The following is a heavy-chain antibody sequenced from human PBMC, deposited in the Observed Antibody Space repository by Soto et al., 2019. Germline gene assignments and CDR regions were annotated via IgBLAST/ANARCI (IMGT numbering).Heavy chain of an antibody. D-gene: IGHD1-1*01. CDR3: ARQADNVCGVRECGFHV. CDR2: IYYSGTT. V-gene: IGHV4-39*01. CDR1: GGSISSSGYY. Sequence: QLQLQESGPGLVKSSEILSLTCSVSGGSISSSGYYWGWIRQPPGKGLEWVGSIYYSGTTYYNPSLMSRVSISVDTSKNQLSLRLSSVTAADTAVYYCARQADNVCGVRECGFHVWGQGTMVTVSS. J-gene: IGHJ3*01.